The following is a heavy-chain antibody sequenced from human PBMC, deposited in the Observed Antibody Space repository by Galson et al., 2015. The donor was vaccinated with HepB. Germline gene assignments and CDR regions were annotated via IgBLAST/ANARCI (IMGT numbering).Heavy chain of an antibody. J-gene: IGHJ6*02. V-gene: IGHV6-1*01. CDR3: AAGDSYGTNYYYYGMDV. D-gene: IGHD5-18*01. CDR2: TYYRSKWYN. Sequence: CAISGDSVSSNSAAWNWIRQSPSRGLEWLGRTYYRSKWYNDYAVSVKSRITINPDTSKNQFSLQLNSVTPEDTAVYYCAAGDSYGTNYYYYGMDVWGQGTTVTVSS. CDR1: GDSVSSNSAA.